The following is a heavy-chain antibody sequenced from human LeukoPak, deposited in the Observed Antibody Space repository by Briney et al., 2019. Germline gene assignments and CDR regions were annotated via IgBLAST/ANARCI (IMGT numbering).Heavy chain of an antibody. V-gene: IGHV4-4*07. D-gene: IGHD6-19*01. CDR3: ARGLAVSGEFFDF. CDR2: IYSGGST. CDR1: GDSIFNYY. Sequence: SETLSLTCTVSGDSIFNYYWSWIRQPAGKGLEWIGRIYSGGSTKYNPSLKSRVTMSVDTSKNQFSLNVSSVTAADTALYYCARGLAVSGEFFDFWGPGTLVTVSS. J-gene: IGHJ4*02.